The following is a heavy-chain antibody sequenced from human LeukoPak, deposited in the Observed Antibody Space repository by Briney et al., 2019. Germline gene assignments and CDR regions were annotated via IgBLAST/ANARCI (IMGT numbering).Heavy chain of an antibody. J-gene: IGHJ4*02. CDR1: GGSISSSSYY. CDR2: IYYSGST. Sequence: SETLSLTCTVSGGSISSSSYYWSWIRQPPGKGLEWIGYIYYSGSTNYNPSLKSRVTISVDTSKNQFSLKLSSVTAADTAVYYCARVRGDFWSGYLGSFDYWGQGTLVTVSS. V-gene: IGHV4-61*01. D-gene: IGHD3-3*01. CDR3: ARVRGDFWSGYLGSFDY.